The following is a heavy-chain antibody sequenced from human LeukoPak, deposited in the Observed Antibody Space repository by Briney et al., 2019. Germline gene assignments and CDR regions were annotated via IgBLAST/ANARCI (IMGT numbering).Heavy chain of an antibody. D-gene: IGHD4-23*01. V-gene: IGHV4-34*01. J-gene: IGHJ3*02. CDR2: INHSGST. CDR1: GGSFSGYY. CDR3: ARVSAVVTPFGQRGNAFDI. Sequence: PSETLSLTCAVYGGSFSGYYWSWIRQPPGKGLEWIGEINHSGSTNYNPSLKSRVTISVDTSKNQFSLKLSSVTAADTAVYYCARVSAVVTPFGQRGNAFDIWGQGTMVTVSS.